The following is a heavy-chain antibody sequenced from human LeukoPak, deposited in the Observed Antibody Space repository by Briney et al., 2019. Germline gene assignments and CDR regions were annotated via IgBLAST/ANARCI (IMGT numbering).Heavy chain of an antibody. CDR3: ARDEGPWSGLSRVSTYYYYYMDV. J-gene: IGHJ6*03. Sequence: GGSLRLSCAASGFTFSSYEMNWVRQAPGKGLEWVSYISSSGSTIYYADSVKGRFTISRDNAKNSLYLQMNSLRAEDTAVYYCARDEGPWSGLSRVSTYYYYYMDVWGKGTTVTVSS. D-gene: IGHD3-3*01. CDR2: ISSSGSTI. V-gene: IGHV3-48*03. CDR1: GFTFSSYE.